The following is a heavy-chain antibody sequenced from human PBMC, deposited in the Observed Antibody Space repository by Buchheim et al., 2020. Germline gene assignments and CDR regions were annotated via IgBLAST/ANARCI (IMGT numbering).Heavy chain of an antibody. J-gene: IGHJ4*02. CDR2: ISYDGSNK. Sequence: VQLVESGGGVVQPGRSLRLSCAASGFTFSSYGMHWVRQAPGKGLEWVAVISYDGSNKYYADSVKGRFTISRDNSKNTLYLQMNSLRAEDTAVYYCAKGKTIFGVVIYFDYWGQGTL. CDR3: AKGKTIFGVVIYFDY. CDR1: GFTFSSYG. V-gene: IGHV3-30*18. D-gene: IGHD3-3*01.